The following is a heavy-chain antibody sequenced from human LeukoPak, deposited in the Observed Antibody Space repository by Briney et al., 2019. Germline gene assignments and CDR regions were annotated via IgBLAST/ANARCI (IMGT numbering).Heavy chain of an antibody. CDR3: ARSGGDIVVVPAAMPHYYYYYYGMDV. Sequence: SETLSLTCTVSGGSISSYYWSWIRQPPGKGLEWIGYIYYSGSTNYNPSLKSRVTISVDTSKSQFSLKLSSVTAADTAVYYCARSGGDIVVVPAAMPHYYYYYYGMDVWGQGTTVTVSS. V-gene: IGHV4-59*08. CDR1: GGSISSYY. J-gene: IGHJ6*02. CDR2: IYYSGST. D-gene: IGHD2-2*01.